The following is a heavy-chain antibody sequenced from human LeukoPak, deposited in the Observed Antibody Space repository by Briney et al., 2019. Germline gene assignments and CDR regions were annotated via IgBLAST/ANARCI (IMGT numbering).Heavy chain of an antibody. Sequence: GGSLRLSCAASGFTLSTYYLTWVRQAPGKGLEWVANIRQDGSERYYVDSVKGRFTISRDNAKNSLYLQMNSLGAEDTAVYYCAPYPFDYGGQGTLVTVSS. CDR2: IRQDGSER. CDR1: GFTLSTYY. CDR3: APYPFDY. J-gene: IGHJ4*02. V-gene: IGHV3-7*01.